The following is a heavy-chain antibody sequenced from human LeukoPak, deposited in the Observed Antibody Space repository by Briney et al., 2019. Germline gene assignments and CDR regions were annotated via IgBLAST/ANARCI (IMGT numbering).Heavy chain of an antibody. D-gene: IGHD3-9*01. J-gene: IGHJ4*02. CDR1: GFTFSSYS. Sequence: PGGSLRLSCATSGFTFSSYSMNWVRQAPGKGLEWVSYISSSSSTIYYADSAKGRFTISRDNAKNSLYLQMNSLRDEDTAVYYCARAQRDFDWLHVLDYWGQGTLVTVSS. CDR3: ARAQRDFDWLHVLDY. V-gene: IGHV3-48*02. CDR2: ISSSSSTI.